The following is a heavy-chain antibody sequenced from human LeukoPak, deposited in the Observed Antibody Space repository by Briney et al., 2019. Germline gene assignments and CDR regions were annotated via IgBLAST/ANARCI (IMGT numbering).Heavy chain of an antibody. CDR1: GYTFTSYG. J-gene: IGHJ4*02. D-gene: IGHD3-3*01. CDR2: ISAYNGNT. Sequence: ASVKVSCKASGYTFTSYGINWVRQAPGQGLEWMGWISAYNGNTNYARKLQGRVTVTTDTSTSTAYMELRSLRSDDTAVYYCARAPKDFWSGHEYYFDYWGQGTLVTVSS. V-gene: IGHV1-18*01. CDR3: ARAPKDFWSGHEYYFDY.